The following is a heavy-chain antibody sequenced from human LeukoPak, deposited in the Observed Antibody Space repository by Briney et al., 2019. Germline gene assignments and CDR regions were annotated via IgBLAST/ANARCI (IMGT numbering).Heavy chain of an antibody. Sequence: GGSLRLSCAASGFTLSNYAMFWVRQAPGKGLEWVAVISYDGSNKYYADSVKGRFTISRDNSKNTLYLQMNSLGAEDTAVYYCARDPRSLVDGAFDIWGQGTMVTVSS. CDR1: GFTLSNYA. CDR2: ISYDGSNK. J-gene: IGHJ3*02. CDR3: ARDPRSLVDGAFDI. D-gene: IGHD3-9*01. V-gene: IGHV3-30*04.